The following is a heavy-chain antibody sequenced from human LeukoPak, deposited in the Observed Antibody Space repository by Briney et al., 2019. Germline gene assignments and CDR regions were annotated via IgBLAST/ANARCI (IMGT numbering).Heavy chain of an antibody. CDR3: ARGIAVAGNDAFDI. V-gene: IGHV4-31*03. CDR1: GGSISSGGYY. Sequence: SETLSLTCTVSGGSISSGGYYWSWIRQHSGKGLEWIGYIYYSGSTYYNPSLKSRVTISVDTSKNQFSLKLSSVTAADTAVYYCARGIAVAGNDAFDIWGQGTMVTVSS. CDR2: IYYSGST. D-gene: IGHD6-19*01. J-gene: IGHJ3*02.